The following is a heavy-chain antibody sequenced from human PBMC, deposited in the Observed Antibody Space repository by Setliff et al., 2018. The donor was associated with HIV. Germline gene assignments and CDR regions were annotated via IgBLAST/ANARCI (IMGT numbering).Heavy chain of an antibody. CDR3: VRDSPTKGSGSYYDHYYAMDV. Sequence: PSETLSLTCSVSGDSFSNDYYYWNWVRQSAGKGLEWIGRLYASGSTNYNPSLKSRATIWLDASSNLFSLRLASVTAADTAVYYCVRDSPTKGSGSYYDHYYAMDVWGQGTTVTVS. J-gene: IGHJ6*02. D-gene: IGHD3-10*01. CDR2: LYASGST. V-gene: IGHV4-61*02. CDR1: GDSFSNDYYY.